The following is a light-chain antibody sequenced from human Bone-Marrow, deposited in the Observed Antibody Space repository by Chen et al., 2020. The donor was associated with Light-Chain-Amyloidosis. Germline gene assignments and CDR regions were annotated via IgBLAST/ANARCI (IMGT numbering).Light chain of an antibody. CDR1: DLPTKY. J-gene: IGLJ2*01. CDR2: RDT. Sequence: SYELTQPPSVSVSPVQTARITCSGDDLPTKYAPWYQQKPGQAPVLVIHRDTDRPSGISDRFSGSSSGTTATLNISGVQAEDEADYHWQSADSSGTYEVIFGGGTKLTVL. V-gene: IGLV3-25*03. CDR3: QSADSSGTYEVI.